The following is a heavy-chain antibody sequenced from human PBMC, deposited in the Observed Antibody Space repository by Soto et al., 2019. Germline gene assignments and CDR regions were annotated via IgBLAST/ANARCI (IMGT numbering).Heavy chain of an antibody. D-gene: IGHD3-3*02. CDR2: IMPIFRTA. V-gene: IGHV1-69*12. CDR1: GGTFSTSA. J-gene: IGHJ6*02. CDR3: ARDKDRAQLGGNSYYILDV. Sequence: QVQVVQSGAEVKKPGSSVKVSCKTSGGTFSTSAISWVRQAPGQGLEWMGGIMPIFRTADYAQRFQGRVTNTEDESENTANFELRSRTSEDTAIYYCARDKDRAQLGGNSYYILDVWGQGTTVTVTS.